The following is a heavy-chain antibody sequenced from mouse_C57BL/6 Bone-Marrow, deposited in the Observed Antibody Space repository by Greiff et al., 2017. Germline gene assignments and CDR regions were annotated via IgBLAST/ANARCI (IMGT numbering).Heavy chain of an antibody. Sequence: QVQLKQSGAELVKPGASVKLSCKASGYTFTSYWMKWVKQRPGQGLEWIGEIYPSDSYTNYNQKFKGKATLTVDTSSSTAYMQLSSLTSEDSAVXYCGGEGTMVTTWLAYGGQGTLVTVSA. CDR1: GYTFTSYW. CDR2: IYPSDSYT. D-gene: IGHD2-2*01. J-gene: IGHJ3*01. CDR3: GGEGTMVTTWLAY. V-gene: IGHV1-50*01.